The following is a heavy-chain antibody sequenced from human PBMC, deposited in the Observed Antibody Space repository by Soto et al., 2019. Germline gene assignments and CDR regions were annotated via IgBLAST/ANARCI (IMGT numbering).Heavy chain of an antibody. D-gene: IGHD6-19*01. V-gene: IGHV4-34*01. CDR2: INHSGST. Sequence: SETLSLTCAVYGGSFSGYYWSWIRQPPGKGLEWIGEINHSGSTNYNPSLKSRVTISVDTSKNQFSLKLSSVTAADTAVYYCARAPHSSGSFRFYWFDPWGQGTLVTVSS. CDR3: ARAPHSSGSFRFYWFDP. J-gene: IGHJ5*02. CDR1: GGSFSGYY.